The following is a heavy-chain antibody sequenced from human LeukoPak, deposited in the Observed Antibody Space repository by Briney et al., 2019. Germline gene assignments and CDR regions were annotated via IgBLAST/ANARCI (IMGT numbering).Heavy chain of an antibody. Sequence: GGSLRLSCAASGFTFSSYAMTWVRQAREKGLEWVSAISGSGGSTYYADSVKGRFTISRDNSKNTLYLQMNSLRAEDTAVYYCTKTAPAAIYWFDPWGQGTLVTVSS. CDR1: GFTFSSYA. J-gene: IGHJ5*02. D-gene: IGHD2-2*02. CDR3: TKTAPAAIYWFDP. CDR2: ISGSGGST. V-gene: IGHV3-23*01.